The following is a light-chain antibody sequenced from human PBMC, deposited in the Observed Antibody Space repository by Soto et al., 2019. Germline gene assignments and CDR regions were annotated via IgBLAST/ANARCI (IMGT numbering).Light chain of an antibody. V-gene: IGKV3-11*01. CDR2: DAS. J-gene: IGKJ3*01. CDR1: QSVSSY. Sequence: EIVLTQSPATLSLSPGERATLSCRASQSVSSYLAWYQQKPGQAPRLLIYDASNRATGIPARFSGSGSGTDFTLTISSLEPEDFAVYYCQQRSNFGPGTKV. CDR3: QQRSN.